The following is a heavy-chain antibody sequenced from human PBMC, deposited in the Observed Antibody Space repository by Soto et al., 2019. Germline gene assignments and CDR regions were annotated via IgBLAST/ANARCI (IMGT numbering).Heavy chain of an antibody. CDR2: IIPILGIA. V-gene: IGHV1-69*04. CDR1: VGTFSSYT. D-gene: IGHD2-2*01. CDR3: AREEHCSSTSCYLGWFDP. Sequence: ASVKVSCKASVGTFSSYTISWVRQAPGQGLEWMGRIIPILGIANYAQKFQGRVTITADKSTSSAYMELSSLRSEDTAVYYCAREEHCSSTSCYLGWFDPWGQGTLVTVSS. J-gene: IGHJ5*02.